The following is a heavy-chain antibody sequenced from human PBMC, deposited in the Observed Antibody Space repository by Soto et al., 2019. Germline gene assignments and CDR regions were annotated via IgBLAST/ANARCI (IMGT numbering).Heavy chain of an antibody. CDR3: AKDGDLYSGSFAY. CDR1: GFIFNSYA. Sequence: EVQLLESGGGLVQPGGSLRLSCAASGFIFNSYAMSWVRQAPGKGLERVSTLTSTGGTYYADSVKGRFPISRDNSKNTLYLQMNNLRAEDTAVYYCAKDGDLYSGSFAYWGQGTLVTVSS. J-gene: IGHJ4*02. D-gene: IGHD5-12*01. CDR2: LTSTGGT. V-gene: IGHV3-23*01.